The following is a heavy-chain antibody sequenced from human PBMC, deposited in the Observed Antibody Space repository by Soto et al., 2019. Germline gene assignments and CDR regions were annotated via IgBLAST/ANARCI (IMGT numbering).Heavy chain of an antibody. J-gene: IGHJ4*02. CDR3: AREPPHEQWLVSGFDY. CDR2: INPNSGGT. CDR1: GYTFTGYY. D-gene: IGHD6-19*01. Sequence: ASVKVSCKASGYTFTGYYMHWVRQAPGQGLEWMGWINPNSGGTNYAQKFQGWVTMTRDTSISTAYMELSRLRSDDTAVYYCAREPPHEQWLVSGFDYWGQGTLVTVSS. V-gene: IGHV1-2*04.